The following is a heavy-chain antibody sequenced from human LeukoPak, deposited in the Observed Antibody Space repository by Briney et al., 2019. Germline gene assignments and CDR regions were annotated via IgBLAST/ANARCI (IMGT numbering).Heavy chain of an antibody. CDR3: ARNPSLYYDILTGPDSYYYYYMDV. D-gene: IGHD3-9*01. CDR1: GGSISSYY. V-gene: IGHV4-59*01. Sequence: SETLSLTCTVSGGSISSYYWSWIRQPPGKGLEWIGYIYYSGSTNYNPSLKSRVTISVDTSKNQFSLKLSSVTAADTAVYYCARNPSLYYDILTGPDSYYYYYMDVWGKGTTVTVSS. CDR2: IYYSGST. J-gene: IGHJ6*03.